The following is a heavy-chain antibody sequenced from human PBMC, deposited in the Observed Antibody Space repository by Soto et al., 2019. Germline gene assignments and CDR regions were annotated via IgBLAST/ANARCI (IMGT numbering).Heavy chain of an antibody. D-gene: IGHD3-3*01. J-gene: IGHJ4*02. V-gene: IGHV4-39*01. CDR2: IYYSGST. Sequence: PSETLSLTCTVSGGSISSSSYYWGWIRQPPGKGLEWIGSIYYSGSTYYNPSLKSRVTISVDTSKNQFSLKLSSVTAADTAVYYCARQANYDFWSGAGGFDYWGQGTLVTVSS. CDR3: ARQANYDFWSGAGGFDY. CDR1: GGSISSSSYY.